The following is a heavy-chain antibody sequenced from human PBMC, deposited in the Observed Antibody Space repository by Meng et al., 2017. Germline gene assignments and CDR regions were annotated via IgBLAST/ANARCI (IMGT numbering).Heavy chain of an antibody. CDR3: ATGAAAADH. Sequence: EGGLGGSWGGLVKPGGSLRLSCVASGLRFTDAWMSWVRQAPGKGLEWVGRIKRNRDGGTIDYAARVKGRFTISRDESKNTLYLQMDSLITEDTAVYFCATGAAAADHWGQGTLVTVSS. V-gene: IGHV3-15*01. CDR1: GLRFTDAW. CDR2: IKRNRDGGTI. D-gene: IGHD6-13*01. J-gene: IGHJ4*02.